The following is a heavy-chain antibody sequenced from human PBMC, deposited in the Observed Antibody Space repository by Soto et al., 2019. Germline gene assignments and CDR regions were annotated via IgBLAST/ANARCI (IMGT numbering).Heavy chain of an antibody. CDR1: GYTFTNYY. CDR3: AREGYCSSTSCFDY. D-gene: IGHD2-2*01. J-gene: IGHJ4*02. V-gene: IGHV1-46*01. CDR2: INPSASST. Sequence: ASVKVSCKASGYTFTNYYMHWVRQAPGQGIEWMGIINPSASSTTYAQKFQGRLAMTRDTTTSTVYMELRSLRSADTAVYYCAREGYCSSTSCFDYWGQGTLVTVSS.